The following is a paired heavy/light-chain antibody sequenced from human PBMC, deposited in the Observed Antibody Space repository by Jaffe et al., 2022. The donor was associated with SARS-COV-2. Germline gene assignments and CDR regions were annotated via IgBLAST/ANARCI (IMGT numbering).Heavy chain of an antibody. CDR2: VSHDGKET. J-gene: IGHJ4*02. V-gene: IGHV3-30*04. CDR1: GFTLKNYF. CDR3: ARPFFDTLTGFQYYFDH. Sequence: QVNLVESGGNVVQPGESLTLSCLTSGFTLKNYFIHWVRQAPGKGLEWVAVVSHDGKETHYAASVQGRFSVSRDNSKNTLYLQMDRLTTDDTAFYYCARPFFDTLTGFQYYFDHWGRGTLVTVSS. D-gene: IGHD3-9*01.
Light chain of an antibody. CDR2: WAS. CDR3: LQYFTLPYT. V-gene: IGKV4-1*01. CDR1: QSVFFRSNNKDC. J-gene: IGKJ2*01. Sequence: DIVMTQSPDSLAVSLGERATINCRSNQSVFFRSNNKDCLAWYQQKAGQPPKLVLVWASSREAGIPDRFSGSGSGTDFTLTITSLQAEDVAVYYCLQYFTLPYTFGQGTKLEIK.